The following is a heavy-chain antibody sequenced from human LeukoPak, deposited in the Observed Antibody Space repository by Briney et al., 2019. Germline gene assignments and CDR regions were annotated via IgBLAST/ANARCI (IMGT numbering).Heavy chain of an antibody. Sequence: ASVKVSCKASGYTFTGYYMHWVRQAPGQGLEWMGWINPNSGGTNYAQKFQGRVTMTRDTSISTAYMELSRLRSDDTAVYYCARSYNNWSPIDYWGQGTLVTVSS. J-gene: IGHJ4*02. CDR3: ARSYNNWSPIDY. D-gene: IGHD1-20*01. CDR2: INPNSGGT. CDR1: GYTFTGYY. V-gene: IGHV1-2*02.